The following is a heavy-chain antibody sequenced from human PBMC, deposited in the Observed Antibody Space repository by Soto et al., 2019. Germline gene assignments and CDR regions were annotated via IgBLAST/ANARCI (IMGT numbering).Heavy chain of an antibody. D-gene: IGHD3-10*01. CDR2: ISYDGSNK. CDR3: AKDRGGSGSFDY. CDR1: GFIFSNYG. J-gene: IGHJ4*02. Sequence: QVQLVESGGGVVQPGRSLRLSCTASGFIFSNYGIHWVRQAPGKGLEWVAVISYDGSNKYFADSVKGRFTISRDKSKNTVSLQMNSLRAADTAVYYCAKDRGGSGSFDYWGQGTLVTVSS. V-gene: IGHV3-30*18.